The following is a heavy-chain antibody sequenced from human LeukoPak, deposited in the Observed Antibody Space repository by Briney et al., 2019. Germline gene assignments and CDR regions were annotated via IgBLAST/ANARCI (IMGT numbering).Heavy chain of an antibody. V-gene: IGHV3-53*01. D-gene: IGHD4-17*01. Sequence: GGSLRLSCAASGFTVSSNYMSWVRQAPGKGLEWVSVIYSGGSTYYADSVKGRFTISRDNSKNTLYLQMNSLRAEDTAMYYCARDPDGDLYFDYWGQGTLVTVSS. J-gene: IGHJ4*02. CDR3: ARDPDGDLYFDY. CDR2: IYSGGST. CDR1: GFTVSSNY.